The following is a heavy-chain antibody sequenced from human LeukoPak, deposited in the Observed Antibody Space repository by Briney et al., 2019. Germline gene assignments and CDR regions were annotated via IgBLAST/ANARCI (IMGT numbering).Heavy chain of an antibody. CDR2: ISLTGLT. D-gene: IGHD2-8*01. Sequence: SETLSLTCGVSGGSISNTNWWSWVRQPPGQGLEWIGEISLTGLTHYNPSLESRVTVSLDKSKSQLSLNLTSVTAADTAVYYCSRENGAFSPFGYWGQGTLVTVPS. CDR3: SRENGAFSPFGY. CDR1: GGSISNTNW. V-gene: IGHV4-4*02. J-gene: IGHJ4*02.